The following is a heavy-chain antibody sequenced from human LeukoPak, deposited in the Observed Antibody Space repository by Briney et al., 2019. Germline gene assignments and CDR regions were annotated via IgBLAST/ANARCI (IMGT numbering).Heavy chain of an antibody. Sequence: SETLSLNGAVYSGSFCGYNWSWIRQPPGQGRVWIRDINHSESTNYNPPLKSQVTISVDTSKNQFSLKLSSVTAADTAVYYCARGPYYGDYRFRRGSAFDIWGQGTMVTVSS. D-gene: IGHD4-17*01. CDR1: SGSFCGYN. CDR2: INHSEST. V-gene: IGHV4-34*01. CDR3: ARGPYYGDYRFRRGSAFDI. J-gene: IGHJ3*02.